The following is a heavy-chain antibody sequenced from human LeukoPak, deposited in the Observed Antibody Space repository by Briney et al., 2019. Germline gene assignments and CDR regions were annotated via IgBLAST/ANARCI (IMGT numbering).Heavy chain of an antibody. Sequence: NSSQTLSLTCAVSGGSISSGGYSWSWIRQPPGKGLEWIGYIYHSGSTYYNPSLKSRVTISVDRSKNQFSLKLSSVTAADTAVYYCARGVDGDYVAYYCDYWGQGTLVTVSS. CDR3: ARGVDGDYVAYYCDY. V-gene: IGHV4-30-2*01. J-gene: IGHJ4*02. D-gene: IGHD4-17*01. CDR1: GGSISSGGYS. CDR2: IYHSGST.